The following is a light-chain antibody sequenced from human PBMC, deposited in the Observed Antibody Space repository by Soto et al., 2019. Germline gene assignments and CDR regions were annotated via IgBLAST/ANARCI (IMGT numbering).Light chain of an antibody. Sequence: QPVLTQPPSASGTPGQRVTISCSGSNSNIGSNIVNWYQQLPGTAPKLLIYSNDQRPSGVSDRFSGSQSGTSASLAISGLQSEHEADYYCAAWDDRLNGWVFGGGTKLTVL. V-gene: IGLV1-44*01. CDR1: NSNIGSNI. CDR3: AAWDDRLNGWV. CDR2: SND. J-gene: IGLJ3*02.